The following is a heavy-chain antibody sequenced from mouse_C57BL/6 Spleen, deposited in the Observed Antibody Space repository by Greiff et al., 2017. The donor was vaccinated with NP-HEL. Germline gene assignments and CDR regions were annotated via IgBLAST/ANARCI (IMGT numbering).Heavy chain of an antibody. CDR3: ARDRILLRFYFDY. V-gene: IGHV1-82*01. Sequence: QVQLQQSGPELVKPGASVKISCKASGYAFSSSWMNWVKQRPGKGLEWIGRIYPGDGDTNYNGKFKGKATLTADKSSSTAYMQLSSLTSEDSAVYFCARDRILLRFYFDYWGQGTTLTVSS. J-gene: IGHJ2*01. CDR2: IYPGDGDT. D-gene: IGHD1-1*01. CDR1: GYAFSSSW.